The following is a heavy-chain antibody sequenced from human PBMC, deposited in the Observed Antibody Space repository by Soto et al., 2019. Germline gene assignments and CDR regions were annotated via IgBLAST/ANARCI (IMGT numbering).Heavy chain of an antibody. V-gene: IGHV1-18*01. J-gene: IGHJ4*02. CDR3: ARVDDYGDYSSPEYYFDY. CDR1: GYTFTSYG. CDR2: ISAYNGNT. Sequence: ASVKVSCKASGYTFTSYGISWVRQAPGQGLEWMGWISAYNGNTNYAQKLQGRVTMTTGTSTSTAYMELRSLRSDDTAVYYCARVDDYGDYSSPEYYFDYWGQGTLVTVSS. D-gene: IGHD4-17*01.